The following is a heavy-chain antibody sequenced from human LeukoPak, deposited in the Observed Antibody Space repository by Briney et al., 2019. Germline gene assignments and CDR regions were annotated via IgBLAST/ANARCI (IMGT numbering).Heavy chain of an antibody. D-gene: IGHD3-3*01. J-gene: IGHJ6*02. V-gene: IGHV3-21*01. CDR2: ISSSSSYI. CDR3: ARDRWSHQYGMDV. CDR1: GFTFSSYS. Sequence: PGGSLRLSCAASGFTFSSYSMNWVRQAPGKGLEWVSSISSSSSYIYCADSVKGRFTISRDNAKNSLYLQMSSLRAEDTAVYYCARDRWSHQYGMDVWGQGTTVTVSS.